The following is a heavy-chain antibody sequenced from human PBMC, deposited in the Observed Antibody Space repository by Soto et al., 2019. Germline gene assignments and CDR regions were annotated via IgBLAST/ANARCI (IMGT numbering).Heavy chain of an antibody. Sequence: SETLELTWAVSGGSISSGGYSWSWIRQPPGKGLEWIGYIYHSGSTYYNPSLKSRVTISVDRSKNQFSLKLSSVTAADTAVYYCARARDRFPFDYWGQGTLVTVSS. CDR2: IYHSGST. CDR3: ARARDRFPFDY. V-gene: IGHV4-30-2*01. J-gene: IGHJ4*02. CDR1: GGSISSGGYS. D-gene: IGHD2-15*01.